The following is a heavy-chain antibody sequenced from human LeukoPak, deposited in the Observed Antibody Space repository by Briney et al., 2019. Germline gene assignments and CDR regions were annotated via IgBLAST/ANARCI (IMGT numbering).Heavy chain of an antibody. CDR3: ARDRIDILTGYSYYFDY. V-gene: IGHV1-46*01. J-gene: IGHJ4*02. D-gene: IGHD3-9*01. Sequence: ASVKVSCKASGYTFTSYYMHWVRQAPGQGLEWMGIINPSGGSTSYAQKFQGRVTMTRDTSTSTVYMELSSLRSEDTAVYYCARDRIDILTGYSYYFDYWGQGTLVTVSS. CDR1: GYTFTSYY. CDR2: INPSGGST.